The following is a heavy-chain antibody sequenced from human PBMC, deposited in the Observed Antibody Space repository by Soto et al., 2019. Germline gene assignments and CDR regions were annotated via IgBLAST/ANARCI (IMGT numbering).Heavy chain of an antibody. CDR2: ISYDGSNK. J-gene: IGHJ5*02. V-gene: IGHV3-30-3*01. Sequence: VGSLRLSCAASGFTFSSYAMHWVRQAPGKGLEWVAVISYDGSNKYYADSVKGRFTISRDNSKNTLYLQMNSLRAEDTAVYYCARAWKPFDSSSWYWFDPWGQGTLVTVSS. D-gene: IGHD6-13*01. CDR1: GFTFSSYA. CDR3: ARAWKPFDSSSWYWFDP.